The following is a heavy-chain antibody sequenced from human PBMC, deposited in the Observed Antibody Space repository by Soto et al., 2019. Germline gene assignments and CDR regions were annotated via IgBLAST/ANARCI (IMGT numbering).Heavy chain of an antibody. CDR3: TRLIGNSWLDS. V-gene: IGHV6-1*01. Sequence: QVQLQQSGPGLVKPSQTLSLTCAISGDSVSTISATWDWIRQSPSRGLEWLGRTYYRSKWEIDYAVSLRGRIPIIPDTANNQLSLQLSSVTPDDTAVYYCTRLIGNSWLDSWGQGILVTVSS. J-gene: IGHJ5*01. D-gene: IGHD3-16*02. CDR2: TYYRSKWEI. CDR1: GDSVSTISAT.